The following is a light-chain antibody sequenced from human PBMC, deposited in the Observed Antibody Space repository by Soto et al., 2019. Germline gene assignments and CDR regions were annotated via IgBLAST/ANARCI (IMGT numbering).Light chain of an antibody. J-gene: IGLJ2*01. CDR2: LNNDGSQ. CDR1: SGHSSYS. CDR3: QTWGTGIQV. V-gene: IGLV4-69*01. Sequence: QPVLTQSPSASASLGASVKLTCTLSSGHSSYSIAWHQQQPEKGPRYLMKLNNDGSQNKGDGIPDRFSGSSSGAERSLTISSLQSEDEADYYCQTWGTGIQVFGGGTKLTVL.